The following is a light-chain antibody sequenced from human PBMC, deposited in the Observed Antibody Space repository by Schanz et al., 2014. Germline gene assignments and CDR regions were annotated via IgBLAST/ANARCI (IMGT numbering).Light chain of an antibody. Sequence: EIVLTQSPGTLSLSPGQRATLSCRASQSVTSNYFAWYQQKPGQAPRLLIYGASSRANGIPDRFSGSGSGTDFTLTISSLEPEDFAVYYCQQRSNWPPITFGQGTRLDIK. CDR3: QQRSNWPPIT. CDR2: GAS. V-gene: IGKV3D-20*02. CDR1: QSVTSNY. J-gene: IGKJ5*01.